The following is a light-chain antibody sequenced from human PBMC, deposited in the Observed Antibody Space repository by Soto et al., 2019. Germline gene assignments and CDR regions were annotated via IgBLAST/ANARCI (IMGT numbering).Light chain of an antibody. V-gene: IGKV3-15*01. Sequence: IVMTQSPATLPVSPGERATLSCRATQRVSTNLAWYQQKPGQAPRLLIYAASSRATGVPARFSGSGSGSEFTLTISGLQPDDFAIYFCQQSYSLPLTFGPGTKVDV. CDR2: AAS. CDR1: QRVSTN. J-gene: IGKJ3*01. CDR3: QQSYSLPLT.